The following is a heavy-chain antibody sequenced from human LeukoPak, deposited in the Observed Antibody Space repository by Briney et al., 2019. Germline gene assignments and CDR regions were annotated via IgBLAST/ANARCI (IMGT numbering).Heavy chain of an antibody. D-gene: IGHD5-12*01. Sequence: GGSLRLSCVASGFTFSSYWMSWVRQAPGKGLEWVVNINQDGSKKYYVDSVKGRFTISRDNSKNTLFLQMDSPRVEDTAVYYCAKAFSSAYDYGPTDYWGQGTLVTVSS. J-gene: IGHJ4*02. CDR3: AKAFSSAYDYGPTDY. V-gene: IGHV3-7*03. CDR2: INQDGSKK. CDR1: GFTFSSYW.